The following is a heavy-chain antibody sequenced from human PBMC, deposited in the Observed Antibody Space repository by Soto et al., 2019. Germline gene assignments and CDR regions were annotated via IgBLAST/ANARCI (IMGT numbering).Heavy chain of an antibody. CDR2: IYYSGST. D-gene: IGHD3-3*01. CDR1: GDSSSSSY. CDR3: ARHKYEKDYFDY. V-gene: IGHV4-59*01. J-gene: IGHJ4*02. Sequence: QVQLQESGPGLVKPSETLSLTCTVSGDSSSSSYWSWIRQPPGKGLEWIAYIYYSGSTSYNPSHKSRVTISVDTSKNQFSLRLSSVTAADTAVYYCARHKYEKDYFDYWGQGTLVTVSS.